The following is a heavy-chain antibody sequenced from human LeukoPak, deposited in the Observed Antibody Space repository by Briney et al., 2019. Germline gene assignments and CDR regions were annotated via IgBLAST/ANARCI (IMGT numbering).Heavy chain of an antibody. D-gene: IGHD3-22*01. CDR2: ISAYNGNT. Sequence: ASVKVSCKASGYTFISYGISWVRQAPGQGLEWMGWISAYNGNTNYAQKLQGRVTMTTDTSTTTAYMELSSLRSEDTAVYYCARVKSYYYDTSDKDAFDIWGQGTMVTVSS. CDR1: GYTFISYG. J-gene: IGHJ3*02. V-gene: IGHV1-18*01. CDR3: ARVKSYYYDTSDKDAFDI.